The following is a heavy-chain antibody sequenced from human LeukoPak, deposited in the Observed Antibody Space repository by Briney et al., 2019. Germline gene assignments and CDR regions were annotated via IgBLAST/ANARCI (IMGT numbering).Heavy chain of an antibody. Sequence: GESLKISCKGSGDSFTSYWIGWVRQMPGKGLGWMGIIYPGDSDTRYSPSFQGQVTISADKSISTAYLQWSSLKASDTAMYYCARRYSYGRNWFDPWGQGTLVTVSS. CDR1: GDSFTSYW. CDR2: IYPGDSDT. J-gene: IGHJ5*02. CDR3: ARRYSYGRNWFDP. V-gene: IGHV5-51*01. D-gene: IGHD5-18*01.